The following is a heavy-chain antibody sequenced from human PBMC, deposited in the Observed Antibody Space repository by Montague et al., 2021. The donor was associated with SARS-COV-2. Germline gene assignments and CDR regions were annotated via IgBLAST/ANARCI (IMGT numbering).Heavy chain of an antibody. J-gene: IGHJ5*02. D-gene: IGHD2-2*01. CDR1: GGSISSYY. V-gene: IGHV4-59*01. CDR2: MSYGEST. Sequence: SETLSLTCTVSGGSISSYYWNWIRQPPGKGLEWIGYMSYGESTXXXPSXXXRVTISVDTSKNQLSLKVNSVTAADTAVYYCARRDGYCSSTRCPHWFDPWGQGTLVTVSS. CDR3: ARRDGYCSSTRCPHWFDP.